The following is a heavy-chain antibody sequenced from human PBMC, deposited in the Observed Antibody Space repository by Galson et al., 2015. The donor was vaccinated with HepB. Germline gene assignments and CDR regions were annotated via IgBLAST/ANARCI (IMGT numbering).Heavy chain of an antibody. CDR2: ISSRSSYI. V-gene: IGHV3-21*01. CDR1: GFTFSSYS. Sequence: SLRLSCAASGFTFSSYSMNWVRQAPGKGLEWVSSISSRSSYIYYADSVKGRFTISRDNAKNSLYLQMNSLRAEDTAVYYCARAGKLQWGGFDYWGQGTLVTVSS. D-gene: IGHD5-24*01. J-gene: IGHJ4*02. CDR3: ARAGKLQWGGFDY.